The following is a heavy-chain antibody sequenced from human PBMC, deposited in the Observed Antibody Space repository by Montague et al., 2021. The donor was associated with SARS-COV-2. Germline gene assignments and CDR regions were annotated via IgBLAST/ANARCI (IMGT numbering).Heavy chain of an antibody. CDR1: GFTFSSYW. D-gene: IGHD4-11*01. CDR2: INSDGSST. J-gene: IGHJ6*02. Sequence: SLRLSCAASGFTFSSYWTHWVRQAPGEGLVWVSRINSDGSSTSYADSVKGRFTISRDNAKNTLYLQMNSLRAEDTAVYYCASGMTTAYYYYYGMDVWGQGTTVTVSS. CDR3: ASGMTTAYYYYYGMDV. V-gene: IGHV3-74*01.